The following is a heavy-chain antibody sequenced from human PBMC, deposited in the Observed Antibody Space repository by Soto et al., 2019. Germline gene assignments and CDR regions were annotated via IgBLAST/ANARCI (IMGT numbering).Heavy chain of an antibody. Sequence: SGPTLVNPTQTLTLNCTFSGFSLNTSGMCVGWIRQPPGKALEWLARIDWDDDKYYSTSLKTRLTISKDTSKNQVVLTMTNMDPVDTATYYCARNVIVGATTIDNFDPWGQGTLVTVSS. CDR2: IDWDDDK. V-gene: IGHV2-70*11. CDR1: GFSLNTSGMC. CDR3: ARNVIVGATTIDNFDP. J-gene: IGHJ5*02. D-gene: IGHD1-26*01.